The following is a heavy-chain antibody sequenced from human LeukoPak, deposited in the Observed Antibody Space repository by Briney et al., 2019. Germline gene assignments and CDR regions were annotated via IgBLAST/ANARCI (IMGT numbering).Heavy chain of an antibody. CDR1: AFSFDDYA. CDR3: ARRSYDILTTYAFDI. D-gene: IGHD3-9*01. J-gene: IGHJ3*02. V-gene: IGHV3-43D*03. CDR2: ISWDGST. Sequence: GGSLRLSCEAFAFSFDDYAMHWVRQTPGKGLECVSLISWDGSTYYADSVKGRFTISRDNAKNSLYLQMNSLRAEDTAVYYCARRSYDILTTYAFDIWGQGTMVTVSS.